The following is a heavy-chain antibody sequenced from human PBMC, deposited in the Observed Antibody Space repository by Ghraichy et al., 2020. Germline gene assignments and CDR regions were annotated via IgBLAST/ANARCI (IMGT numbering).Heavy chain of an antibody. CDR1: GFTFSSYD. V-gene: IGHV3-13*01. CDR3: ARDQAGRMDV. D-gene: IGHD3-10*01. CDR2: IGTAGDT. Sequence: GELLNISCAASGFTFSSYDMHWVRQATGKGLEWVSAIGTAGDTYYPGSVKGRFTISRENAKNSLYLQMNSLRAGDTAGYYCARDQAGRMDVWGQGTTVTVSS. J-gene: IGHJ6*02.